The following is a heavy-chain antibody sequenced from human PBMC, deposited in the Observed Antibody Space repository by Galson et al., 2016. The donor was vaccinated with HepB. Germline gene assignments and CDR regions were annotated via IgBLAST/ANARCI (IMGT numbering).Heavy chain of an antibody. V-gene: IGHV3-13*01. J-gene: IGHJ6*02. D-gene: IGHD4-23*01. CDR2: IGTSGDT. Sequence: SLRLSCAASGFTFSSYDMHWVRQATGKGLEWVSAIGTSGDTYYPGSVKGRFTISRENAKNSLYLQMNTLRAGDTAVYYCARGGGYSGCFGMDVWGQGTTVTVSS. CDR3: ARGGGYSGCFGMDV. CDR1: GFTFSSYD.